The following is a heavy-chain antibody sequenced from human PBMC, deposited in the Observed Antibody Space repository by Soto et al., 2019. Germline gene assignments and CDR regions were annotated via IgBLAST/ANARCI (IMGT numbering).Heavy chain of an antibody. D-gene: IGHD2-21*01. J-gene: IGHJ6*02. CDR2: INHSGST. CDR1: GGSFSGYY. V-gene: IGHV4-34*01. CDR3: ARGIVFYYYYYGMDV. Sequence: SETLSLTCAVYGGSFSGYYWSWIRQPPGKGLEWIGEINHSGSTNYNPSLKSRVTISVDTSKNQFSLKLSSVTAADTAVYYCARGIVFYYYYYGMDVWGQGTTVTV.